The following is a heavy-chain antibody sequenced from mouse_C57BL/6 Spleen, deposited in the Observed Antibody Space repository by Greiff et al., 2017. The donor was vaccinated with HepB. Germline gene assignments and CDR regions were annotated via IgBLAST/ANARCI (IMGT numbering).Heavy chain of an antibody. V-gene: IGHV1-64*01. CDR1: GYTFTSYW. Sequence: QVQLQQSGAELVKPGASVKLSCKASGYTFTSYWMHWVKQRPGQGLEWIGMIHPNSGSTNYNEKFKSKATLTVDKSSSTAYMQLSSLTSEDSAVYYCARSPYDGYYVGFDYWGQGTTLTVSS. CDR2: IHPNSGST. D-gene: IGHD2-3*01. J-gene: IGHJ2*01. CDR3: ARSPYDGYYVGFDY.